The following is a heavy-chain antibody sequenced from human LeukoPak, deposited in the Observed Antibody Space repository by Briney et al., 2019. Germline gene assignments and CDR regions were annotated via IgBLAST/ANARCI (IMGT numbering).Heavy chain of an antibody. J-gene: IGHJ6*03. CDR3: ARGSTYRATYYYYYYYMDV. CDR2: TIPIFGTA. D-gene: IGHD3-16*02. Sequence: ASVKVSCKASGDTFSNYDVTWVRQAPGQGLEWMGGTIPIFGTANYAQKFQGRVTITTDESTSTAYMELSSLRSEDTAVYYCARGSTYRATYYYYYYYMDVWGKGTTVTVSS. V-gene: IGHV1-69*05. CDR1: GDTFSNYD.